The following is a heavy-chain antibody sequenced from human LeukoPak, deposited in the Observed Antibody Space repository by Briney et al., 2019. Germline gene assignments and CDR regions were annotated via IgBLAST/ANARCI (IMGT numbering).Heavy chain of an antibody. D-gene: IGHD3-9*01. CDR1: GFTFSSYE. CDR3: ARYPTISDAFDI. J-gene: IGHJ3*02. V-gene: IGHV3-48*03. Sequence: GGSLRLSCAASGFTFSSYEMNWVRQAPGKGLEWVSYISSSGSTIYYADSVKGRFTISRDNAKNSLYLQMNSLRAEDTAVYYCARYPTISDAFDIWGQGTWSPSLQ. CDR2: ISSSGSTI.